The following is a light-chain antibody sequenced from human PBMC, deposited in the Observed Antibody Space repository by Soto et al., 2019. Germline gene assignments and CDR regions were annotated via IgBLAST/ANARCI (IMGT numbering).Light chain of an antibody. J-gene: IGLJ1*01. CDR3: CSYASSSSYV. Sequence: QSVLTQPPSVSGAPGQRVTISCTGSSSNIGAGYDVHWYQQLPGTAPKLLIYGNSNRPSGVPDRFSGSKSGTSASLAITGLQAEDEADYYCCSYASSSSYVFGTGTKVTVL. V-gene: IGLV1-40*01. CDR1: SSNIGAGYD. CDR2: GNS.